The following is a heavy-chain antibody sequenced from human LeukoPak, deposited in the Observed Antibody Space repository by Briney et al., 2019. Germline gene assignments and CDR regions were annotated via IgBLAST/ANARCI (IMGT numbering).Heavy chain of an antibody. CDR2: IDNDGGST. J-gene: IGHJ4*02. V-gene: IGHV3-74*01. Sequence: GGSLRLSCAASGFTFHSYWMHWVRQAPGKGLVWVSRIDNDGGSTTYADSVKGRFTISRDNAKNTLYLQMNSVRAEDTAVYYCARSSFLYYFDYWGQGTLVTVSS. CDR3: ARSSFLYYFDY. D-gene: IGHD2/OR15-2a*01. CDR1: GFTFHSYW.